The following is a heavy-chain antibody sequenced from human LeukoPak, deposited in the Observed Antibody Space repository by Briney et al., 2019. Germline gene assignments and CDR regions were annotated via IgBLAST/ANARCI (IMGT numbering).Heavy chain of an antibody. V-gene: IGHV3-21*01. D-gene: IGHD2-8*01. CDR3: ARVLISMY. CDR1: GFTFSSYS. Sequence: GGSLRLSCAASGFTFSSYSMNWVRQAPGKGLEWVSSISSNSSYIYYADSVKGRFTISRDNAKNSLYLQMNSLRAEDTAVYYCARVLISMYWGQGTLVTVSS. J-gene: IGHJ4*02. CDR2: ISSNSSYI.